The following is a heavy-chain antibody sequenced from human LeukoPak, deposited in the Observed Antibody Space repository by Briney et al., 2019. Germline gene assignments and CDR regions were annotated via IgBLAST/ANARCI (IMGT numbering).Heavy chain of an antibody. Sequence: GGSLRLSCAASGLTFSNAWMTWVRQAPGKGLEWVGRIKPKSDGGTTDYAAPVKGRFTISRDDSKNTLYLQMNSLKTEDTAVYYCTTIRPGYCSSTSCYTGHYGMDVWGQGTTVTVSS. CDR1: GLTFSNAW. D-gene: IGHD2-2*02. CDR2: IKPKSDGGTT. J-gene: IGHJ6*02. V-gene: IGHV3-15*01. CDR3: TTIRPGYCSSTSCYTGHYGMDV.